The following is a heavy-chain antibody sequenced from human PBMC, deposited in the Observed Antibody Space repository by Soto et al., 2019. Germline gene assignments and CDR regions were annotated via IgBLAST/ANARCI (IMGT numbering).Heavy chain of an antibody. J-gene: IGHJ4*02. D-gene: IGHD6-19*01. CDR1: GFTFSSSA. V-gene: IGHV3-23*01. CDR3: AKVCSGWQFDY. CDR2: ITGSGDTT. Sequence: EVQLLESGGRLVQPGGSLRLSCAASGFTFSSSAMSWVRQAPGKGLEWVSAITGSGDTTNYADSVRGRFIISRDNSKNTLYLQMNSLRVDDTAMYYCAKVCSGWQFDYWGQGTLVTVSS.